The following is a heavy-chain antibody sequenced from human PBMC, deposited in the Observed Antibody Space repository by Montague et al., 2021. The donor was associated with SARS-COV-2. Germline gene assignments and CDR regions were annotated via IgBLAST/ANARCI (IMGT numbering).Heavy chain of an antibody. J-gene: IGHJ6*02. CDR3: AKGGTSYFYCMDV. CDR2: IFGGDST. Sequence: SLRLSCAASGFTVSRNYMGWVRQAPGKGLDWVSVIFGGDSTNYADSVKGRYTISRDISQNTLYLQMNSLRAEYMAVDYCAKGGTSYFYCMDVWGQGTTVAVSS. V-gene: IGHV3-66*01. CDR1: GFTVSRNY. D-gene: IGHD1-26*01.